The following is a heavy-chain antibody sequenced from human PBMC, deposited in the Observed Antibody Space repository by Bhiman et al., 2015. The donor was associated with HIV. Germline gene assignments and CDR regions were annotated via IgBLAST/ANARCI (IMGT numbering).Heavy chain of an antibody. Sequence: EVQLVESGGDLVQPAGSLRLSCAASGFTFSSYAMSWVRQAPGKGLEWVSAISGSGGSTYYADSVKGRFTISRDNSKNTLYLQMNSLRAEDTAVYYCAPRDTMVRGVSWGQGTLVTVSS. CDR2: ISGSGGST. CDR1: GFTFSSYA. D-gene: IGHD3-10*01. J-gene: IGHJ4*02. V-gene: IGHV3-23*04. CDR3: APRDTMVRGVS.